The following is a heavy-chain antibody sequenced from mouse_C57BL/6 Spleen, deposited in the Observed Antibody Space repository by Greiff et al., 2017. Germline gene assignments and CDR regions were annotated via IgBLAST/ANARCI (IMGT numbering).Heavy chain of an antibody. CDR3: ARAQDYGSRGPLDD. D-gene: IGHD1-1*01. V-gene: IGHV1-82*01. CDR1: GYAFSSSW. J-gene: IGHJ2*01. Sequence: VKLQESGPELVKPGASVKISCKASGYAFSSSWMNWVKQRPGKGLEWIGRIYPGDGDTNYNGKFKGKATLTADKSSSTAYMQLSSLTSEDSAVYFCARAQDYGSRGPLDDWGQGTTLTVSS. CDR2: IYPGDGDT.